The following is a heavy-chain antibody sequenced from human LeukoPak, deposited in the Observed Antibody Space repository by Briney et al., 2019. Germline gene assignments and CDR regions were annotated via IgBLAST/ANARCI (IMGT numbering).Heavy chain of an antibody. CDR1: GFTFSSDE. D-gene: IGHD6-13*01. J-gene: IGHJ4*02. CDR3: AKDSAPGIAADDY. CDR2: ISGSGERT. V-gene: IGHV3-23*01. Sequence: GGSLRLSCAASGFTFSSDELTWVRQAPNKGLEWVSTISGSGERTHYADSVKGRFTISRDNSRNILYLQMNNLGAEDTAIYYCAKDSAPGIAADDYWGQGTLVTVSS.